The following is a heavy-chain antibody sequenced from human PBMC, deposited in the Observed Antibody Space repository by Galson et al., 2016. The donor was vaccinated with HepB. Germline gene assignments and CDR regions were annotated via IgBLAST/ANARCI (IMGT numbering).Heavy chain of an antibody. Sequence: SLRLSCAASGFSFSDYYMSWIRQAPGMGLESISYITFSAGGAFYADSVKGRFTISRDNAKKSLYLQMNSLSVEDTAIYYCAAQLGRRAGFDYWGQGILVTVSS. D-gene: IGHD1-1*01. CDR1: GFSFSDYY. CDR3: AAQLGRRAGFDY. V-gene: IGHV3-11*01. J-gene: IGHJ4*02. CDR2: ITFSAGGA.